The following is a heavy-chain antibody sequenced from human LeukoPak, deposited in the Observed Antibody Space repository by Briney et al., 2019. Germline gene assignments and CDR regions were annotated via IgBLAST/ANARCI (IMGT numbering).Heavy chain of an antibody. CDR2: ISGSGGST. CDR3: AKSDGKRFFNWDDP. J-gene: IGHJ5*02. D-gene: IGHD3-3*01. CDR1: GFTFSSYA. V-gene: IGHV3-23*01. Sequence: PGGSLRLSCAASGFTFSSYAMSWVRQAPGKGLEWVSGISGSGGSTHYAGSVKGRFTISRDNSKNTLYLQMNSLRAEDTAVYFCAKSDGKRFFNWDDPWGQGTLVTVSS.